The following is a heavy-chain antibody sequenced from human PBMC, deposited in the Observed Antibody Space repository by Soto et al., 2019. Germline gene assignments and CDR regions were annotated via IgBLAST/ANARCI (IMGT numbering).Heavy chain of an antibody. CDR2: IIPMFGTT. Sequence: QVQLVQSGAEVKKPGSSVKVSCKASAGTFAAYAISWVRQAPGQGLEWMGGIIPMFGTTNDAQKFQGRLNITEDESTAYRELGSLRSDEKAVYYCARGCATVTTGVVDVWGQGTVVTVSS. V-gene: IGHV1-69*12. CDR3: ARGCATVTTGVVDV. D-gene: IGHD4-17*01. J-gene: IGHJ3*01. CDR1: AGTFAAYA.